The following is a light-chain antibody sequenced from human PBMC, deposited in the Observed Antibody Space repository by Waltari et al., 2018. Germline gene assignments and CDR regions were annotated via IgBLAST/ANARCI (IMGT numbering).Light chain of an antibody. CDR3: QERSDWRGLT. CDR2: DAS. Sequence: EIVLTQSPATLSLSPGERAVLSCRASHRFNNYLAWYQQKPGQAPRLLIYDASTRATGIAARFSGSGSGTDFTLTISSLEPEDSAVYYCQERSDWRGLTFGPGTKVDIK. V-gene: IGKV3-11*01. CDR1: HRFNNY. J-gene: IGKJ3*01.